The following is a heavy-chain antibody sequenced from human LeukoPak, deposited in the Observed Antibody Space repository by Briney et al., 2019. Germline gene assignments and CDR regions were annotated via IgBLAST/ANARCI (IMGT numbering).Heavy chain of an antibody. CDR1: GFTFSSYA. CDR3: AKETASGYGAFDI. D-gene: IGHD3-22*01. J-gene: IGHJ3*02. CDR2: VSGSGAST. V-gene: IGHV3-23*01. Sequence: GGSLRLSCAASGFTFSSYAMSWDRQAPGKGLEWGSGVSGSGASTYYPDSEKGRFTISRDNSKNTLYLQMNSLRGEDTAVYYCAKETASGYGAFDIWGQGTMVTVSS.